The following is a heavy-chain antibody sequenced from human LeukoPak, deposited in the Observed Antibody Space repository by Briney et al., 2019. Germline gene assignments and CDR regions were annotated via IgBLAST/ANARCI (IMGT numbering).Heavy chain of an antibody. J-gene: IGHJ5*02. D-gene: IGHD2/OR15-2a*01. Sequence: GGSLRLSCAASGFTFSSYSMNWVRQAPGKGLEWVSSISRSSSYIYYADSVKGRFTISRDNAKNSLYLQMNSLRAEDTAVYYCACFLRWPRAWFDPWGQGTLVTVSS. CDR3: ACFLRWPRAWFDP. CDR1: GFTFSSYS. CDR2: ISRSSSYI. V-gene: IGHV3-21*01.